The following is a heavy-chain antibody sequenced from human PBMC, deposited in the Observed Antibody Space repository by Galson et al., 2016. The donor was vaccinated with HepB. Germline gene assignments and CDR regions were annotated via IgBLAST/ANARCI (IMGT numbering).Heavy chain of an antibody. CDR1: GGSVSSGGYY. V-gene: IGHV4-31*01. J-gene: IGHJ5*02. CDR3: SRFFWSGLPRFDP. CDR2: TYYSGST. Sequence: TLSLTCTVSGGSVSSGGYYWSWIRQHPGKGLEWVGYTYYSGSTSYNPSLKSQTTLSVDTSKNQFSLKLSSVNAADTAVYFCSRFFWSGLPRFDPWGRGTLVTVSS. D-gene: IGHD3-3*01.